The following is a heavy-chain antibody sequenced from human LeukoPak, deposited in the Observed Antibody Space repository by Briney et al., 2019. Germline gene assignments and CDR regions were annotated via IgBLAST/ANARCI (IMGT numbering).Heavy chain of an antibody. CDR1: GGSISSYR. CDR3: ANSISMDFQY. J-gene: IGHJ4*02. V-gene: IGHV4-59*12. Sequence: TSETLSLTCNVSGGSISSYRWNWIRQPPGKGLEWIGYISYDGNTNYNPSLESRVTISLDRSKNQFSLKLTSVTAADTAVYYCANSISMDFQYWGQGTLVTVSS. CDR2: ISYDGNT. D-gene: IGHD2/OR15-2a*01.